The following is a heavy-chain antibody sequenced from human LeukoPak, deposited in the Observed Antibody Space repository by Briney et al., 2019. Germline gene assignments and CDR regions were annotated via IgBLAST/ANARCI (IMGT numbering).Heavy chain of an antibody. CDR1: GGSISSSSYY. CDR2: IYYSGST. CDR3: AREGDWGSSRSWFDP. D-gene: IGHD6-6*01. V-gene: IGHV4-39*07. J-gene: IGHJ5*02. Sequence: PSETLSLTCTVSGGSISSSSYYWGWIRQPPGKGLEWIGSIYYSGSTYYNPSLKSRVTISVDTSKNQFSLKLSSVTAADTAVYYCAREGDWGSSRSWFDPWGQGTLVTVSS.